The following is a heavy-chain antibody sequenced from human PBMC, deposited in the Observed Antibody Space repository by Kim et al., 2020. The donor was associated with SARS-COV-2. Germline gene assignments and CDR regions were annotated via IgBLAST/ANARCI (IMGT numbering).Heavy chain of an antibody. D-gene: IGHD3-10*01. CDR3: ARPILLWFGETRRKFAFDI. V-gene: IGHV4-39*01. Sequence: SRVSISVDTSTNQFSLKLSSVTAADTAVYYCARPILLWFGETRRKFAFDIWGQGTMVTVSS. J-gene: IGHJ3*02.